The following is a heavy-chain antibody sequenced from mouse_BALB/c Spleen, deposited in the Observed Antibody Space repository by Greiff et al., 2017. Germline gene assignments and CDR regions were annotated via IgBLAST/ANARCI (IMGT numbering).Heavy chain of an antibody. CDR1: GFTFSDYY. CDR3: ARDPD. Sequence: EVQGVESGGGLVKPGGSLKLSCAASGFTFSDYYMYWVRQTPEKRLEWVATISDGGSYTYYPDSVKGRFTISRDNAKNNLYLQMSSLKSEDTAMYFCARDPDWGQGTTLTVSS. V-gene: IGHV5-4*02. CDR2: ISDGGSYT. J-gene: IGHJ2*01.